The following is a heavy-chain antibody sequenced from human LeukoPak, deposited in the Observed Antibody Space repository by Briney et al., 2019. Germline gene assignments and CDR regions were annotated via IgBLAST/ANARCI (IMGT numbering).Heavy chain of an antibody. CDR2: IYTSGST. CDR1: GGSISSYY. J-gene: IGHJ2*01. CDR3: ARVPAPTIFGVVINWYFDL. Sequence: SETLSLTCTVSGGSISSYYWSWIRQPAGKGLEWIGRIYTSGSTNYNPSLKSRVTMSVDTSKNQFSLKLSSVTAADTAVYYCARVPAPTIFGVVINWYFDLWGRGTLVTVSS. D-gene: IGHD3-3*01. V-gene: IGHV4-4*07.